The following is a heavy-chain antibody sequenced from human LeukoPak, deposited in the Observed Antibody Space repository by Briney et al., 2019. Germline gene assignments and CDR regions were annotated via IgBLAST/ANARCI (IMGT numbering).Heavy chain of an antibody. D-gene: IGHD3-16*01. V-gene: IGHV3-30*18. CDR3: AKGGRLVDD. Sequence: PGGSLRLSCAASGFTFSSYGMHWVRQAPGKGLEWVAVISYDGSNKYYADSVKGRFTISRDNSKNTLYLQMNSLRAEDTALYYCAKGGRLVDDWGQGTLVAVSS. J-gene: IGHJ4*02. CDR1: GFTFSSYG. CDR2: ISYDGSNK.